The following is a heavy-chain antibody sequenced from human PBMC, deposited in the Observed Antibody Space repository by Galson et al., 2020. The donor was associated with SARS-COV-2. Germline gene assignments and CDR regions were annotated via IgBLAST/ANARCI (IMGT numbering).Heavy chain of an antibody. J-gene: IGHJ6*02. D-gene: IGHD2-15*01. CDR2: ISGSSTFI. V-gene: IGHV3-21*01. CDR3: ARGPTPVYCSGGSCWDGDYYYYGMDV. CDR1: RFTFSSYS. Sequence: GESLKISCAASRFTFSSYSMNWVRQAPGKGLEWVASISGSSTFIYYADSVKGRFTISRDNARNSLYLQMNSLRAEDTAVYYCARGPTPVYCSGGSCWDGDYYYYGMDVWGQGTTVIVSS.